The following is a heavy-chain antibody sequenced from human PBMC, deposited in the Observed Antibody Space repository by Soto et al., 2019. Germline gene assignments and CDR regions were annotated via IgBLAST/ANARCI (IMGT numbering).Heavy chain of an antibody. J-gene: IGHJ4*02. CDR3: ARGIFYYDSSGYYYFDY. CDR2: ISYDGSNK. Sequence: GGSLILSCAASGFTFSSYAMHWVRQAPGKGLEWVAVISYDGSNKYYADSVKGRFTISRDNSKNTLYLQMNSLRAEDTAVYYCARGIFYYDSSGYYYFDYWGQGTLVTVS. CDR1: GFTFSSYA. D-gene: IGHD3-22*01. V-gene: IGHV3-30-3*01.